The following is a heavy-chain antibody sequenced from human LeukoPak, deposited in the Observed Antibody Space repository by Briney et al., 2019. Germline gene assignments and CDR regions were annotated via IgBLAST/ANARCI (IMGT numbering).Heavy chain of an antibody. D-gene: IGHD4-17*01. CDR2: ISYDGSNK. CDR3: AKTDYGDYAPHFDY. Sequence: PGGSLRLSCVASGFTFSNFGMHWVRQAPCKGLEWVAVISYDGSNKYYADSVKGRFTISRDNSKNTLYLQMNSLRAEDTAVYYCAKTDYGDYAPHFDYWGQGTLVTVSS. J-gene: IGHJ4*02. V-gene: IGHV3-30*18. CDR1: GFTFSNFG.